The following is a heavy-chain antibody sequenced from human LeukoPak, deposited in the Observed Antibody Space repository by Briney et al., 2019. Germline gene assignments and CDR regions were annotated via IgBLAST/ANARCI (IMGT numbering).Heavy chain of an antibody. CDR1: GYSFTSYW. CDR3: ARRPACCGGDCYTNEYFQH. Sequence: GESLKISCKGSGYSFTSYWISWVRQMPGKGLEWMGRIDPSDSYTNYSPSFQGHVTISADKSISTAYLQWSSLKASDTAMYYCARRPACCGGDCYTNEYFQHWGQGTLVTVSS. D-gene: IGHD2-21*02. CDR2: IDPSDSYT. J-gene: IGHJ1*01. V-gene: IGHV5-10-1*01.